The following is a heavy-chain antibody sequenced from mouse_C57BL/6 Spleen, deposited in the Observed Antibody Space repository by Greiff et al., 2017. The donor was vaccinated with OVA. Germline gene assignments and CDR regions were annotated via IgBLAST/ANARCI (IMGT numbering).Heavy chain of an antibody. CDR3: ARKGDYYSNYEGGMDD. CDR2: IWTGGGT. D-gene: IGHD2-5*01. V-gene: IGHV2-9-1*01. Sequence: VMLVESGPGLVAPSQSLSITCTVSGFSLTSYAISWVRQPPGKGLEWLGVIWTGGGTTYNSALKSRLSISKDNSKSQVFLKMNSLQTDDTARYYCARKGDYYSNYEGGMDDWGQGTSVTVSS. J-gene: IGHJ4*01. CDR1: GFSLTSYA.